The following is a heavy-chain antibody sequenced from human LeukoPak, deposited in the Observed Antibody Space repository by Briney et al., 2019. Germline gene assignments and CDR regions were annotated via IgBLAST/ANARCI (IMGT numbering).Heavy chain of an antibody. CDR2: IRYDGSNK. J-gene: IGHJ4*02. CDR3: AKDPVQTTVTTWGSLDY. D-gene: IGHD4-17*01. Sequence: QAGGSLRLSCAASGFTFSSYWMTWVRQAPGKGLEWVAFIRYDGSNKYYADSVKGRFTISRDNSKNTLYLQMNSLRAEDTAVYYCAKDPVQTTVTTWGSLDYWGQGTLVTVSS. CDR1: GFTFSSYW. V-gene: IGHV3-30*02.